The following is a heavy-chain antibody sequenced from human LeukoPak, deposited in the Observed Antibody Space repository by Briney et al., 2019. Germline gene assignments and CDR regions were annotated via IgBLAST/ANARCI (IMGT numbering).Heavy chain of an antibody. CDR1: GFTFSSYS. D-gene: IGHD3-10*01. J-gene: IGHJ4*02. CDR2: ISSSSSTI. Sequence: QAGGSLRLSCAASGFTFSSYSMNWVRQAPGKGLEWVSYISSSSSTIYYADSVRGRFTISRDNAKNSLYLQMNSLRGEDTAVYYCARVTGTMVRGVIIDYWGQGTLVTVSS. V-gene: IGHV3-48*01. CDR3: ARVTGTMVRGVIIDY.